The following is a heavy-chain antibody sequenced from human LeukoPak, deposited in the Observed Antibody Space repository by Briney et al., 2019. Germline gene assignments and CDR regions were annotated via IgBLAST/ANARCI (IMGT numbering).Heavy chain of an antibody. V-gene: IGHV1-46*01. D-gene: IGHD3-22*01. CDR3: ARGVDYYDSSGPNPNFDY. J-gene: IGHJ4*02. Sequence: GASVKVSCKASGYTFTSYYMHWVRQAPGQGLEWMGINNPSGGSTSYAQKFQGRVTMTRDTSTSTVYMELSSLRSEDTAVYYCARGVDYYDSSGPNPNFDYWGQGTLVTVSS. CDR2: NNPSGGST. CDR1: GYTFTSYY.